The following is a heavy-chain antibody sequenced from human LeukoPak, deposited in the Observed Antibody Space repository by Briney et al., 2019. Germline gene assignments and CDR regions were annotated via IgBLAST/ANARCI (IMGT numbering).Heavy chain of an antibody. D-gene: IGHD3-22*01. CDR2: ISSSSSTI. J-gene: IGHJ3*02. V-gene: IGHV3-48*01. CDR1: GFTLSSYS. CDR3: ARDRDYYDSSRSDAFDI. Sequence: GGSLRLSCAASGFTLSSYSMNWVRQAPGKGLEWVSYISSSSSTIYYADSVKGRFTISRDNAKNSLYLQMNSLRAEHTAVYYCARDRDYYDSSRSDAFDIWGQGTMVTVSS.